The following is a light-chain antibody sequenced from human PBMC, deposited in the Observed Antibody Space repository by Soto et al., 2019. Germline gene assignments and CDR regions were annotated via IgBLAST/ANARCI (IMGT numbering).Light chain of an antibody. CDR2: DAS. J-gene: IGKJ3*01. Sequence: EIVLTQSPGTLSLSPGERATLSCRASQSVSNTYLAWYQQKPGQPPRLLIYDASSRATGIPDRFSGSGSGTDFTLTISRLEPEDFALYDCQQYGRAPGLFTFGPGTKVDIK. CDR1: QSVSNTY. CDR3: QQYGRAPGLFT. V-gene: IGKV3-20*01.